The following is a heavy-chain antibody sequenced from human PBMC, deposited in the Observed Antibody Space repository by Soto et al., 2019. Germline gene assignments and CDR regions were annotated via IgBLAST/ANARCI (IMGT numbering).Heavy chain of an antibody. CDR3: ARRIKYYYAMDV. D-gene: IGHD2-15*01. CDR1: GGSISSYY. Sequence: SETLSLTCTVSGGSISSYYWSWIRQPPGKGLEWIGYISDSGSTNYNPSLKSRVTISVDTSNNQSSLKLSSVTAADTAVYYCARRIKYYYAMDVWGQGTTVTVSS. J-gene: IGHJ6*02. V-gene: IGHV4-59*08. CDR2: ISDSGST.